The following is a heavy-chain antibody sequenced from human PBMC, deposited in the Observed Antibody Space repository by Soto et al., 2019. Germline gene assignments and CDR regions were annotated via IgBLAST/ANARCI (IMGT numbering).Heavy chain of an antibody. J-gene: IGHJ4*02. D-gene: IGHD3-22*01. CDR3: ARALVVVTEYFDY. V-gene: IGHV3-7*03. CDR2: IKQDGSEK. Sequence: SLRLSCVATGFTVSGYWMSWVRQAPGKGLEWVANIKQDGSEKHYVDSVKGRFTISKDNAKNSLFLQMNSLRAEDTAVYYCARALVVVTEYFDYWGQGILVTVSS. CDR1: GFTVSGYW.